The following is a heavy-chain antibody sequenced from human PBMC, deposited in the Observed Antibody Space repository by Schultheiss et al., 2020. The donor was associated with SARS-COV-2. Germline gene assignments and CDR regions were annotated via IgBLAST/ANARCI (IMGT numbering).Heavy chain of an antibody. D-gene: IGHD1-7*01. Sequence: GESLKISCAASGFTFSNAWMSWVRQAPGKGLEWVGFIRSKAYGGTTEYAASVKGRFTISRDDSKSIAYLQMNSLKTEDTAVYYCTRDNWNYGGFYYGMDVWGQGTTVTVSS. CDR1: GFTFSNAW. CDR3: TRDNWNYGGFYYGMDV. J-gene: IGHJ6*02. CDR2: IRSKAYGGTT. V-gene: IGHV3-49*04.